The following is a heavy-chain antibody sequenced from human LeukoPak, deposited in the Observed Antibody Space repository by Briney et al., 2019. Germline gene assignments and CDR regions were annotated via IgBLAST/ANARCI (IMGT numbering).Heavy chain of an antibody. CDR1: GFTFSSYG. CDR3: VRNPLVGYYGVSFDY. D-gene: IGHD3-22*01. J-gene: IGHJ4*02. V-gene: IGHV3-30*02. Sequence: GGSLRLSRAASGFTFSSYGMHWVRQAPGKGLEWVAYIRYDGCNKYYADSVKGRFTISRDNSKNTLYLQMNSLRAEDTAVYYCVRNPLVGYYGVSFDYWGQGTLVTVSS. CDR2: IRYDGCNK.